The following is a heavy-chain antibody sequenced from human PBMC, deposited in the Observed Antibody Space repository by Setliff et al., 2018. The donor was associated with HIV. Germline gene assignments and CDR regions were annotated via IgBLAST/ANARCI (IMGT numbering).Heavy chain of an antibody. CDR3: ARGGGPDTNFDS. V-gene: IGHV1-18*01. CDR2: IGPYNDRT. CDR1: GYMSIAYG. Sequence: ASVKVSCKTSGYMSIAYGMSWVRRAPGQGLEWMGWIGPYNDRTEYAQEFQGRVSLTIDTSASTAYMELRSLRSDDTAVYYCARGGGPDTNFDSWGRGTLVTVSS. J-gene: IGHJ4*02.